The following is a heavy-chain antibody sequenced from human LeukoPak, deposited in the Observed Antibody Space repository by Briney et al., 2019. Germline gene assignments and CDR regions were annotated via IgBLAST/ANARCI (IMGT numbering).Heavy chain of an antibody. Sequence: SETLSLTCTVSGGSISSYYWSWIRQPPGKGLEWIGYIYYSGSTNYNPSLKSRVTISVDTSKNQFSLKLSSVTAADTAVYYCARERSNWDPHDAFDIWGQGTMVTVPS. CDR2: IYYSGST. D-gene: IGHD1-26*01. J-gene: IGHJ3*02. V-gene: IGHV4-59*01. CDR3: ARERSNWDPHDAFDI. CDR1: GGSISSYY.